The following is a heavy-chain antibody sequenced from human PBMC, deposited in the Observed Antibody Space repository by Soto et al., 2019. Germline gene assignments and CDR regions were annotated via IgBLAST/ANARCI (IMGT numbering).Heavy chain of an antibody. D-gene: IGHD1-1*01. V-gene: IGHV1-8*01. Sequence: QVQQVQSGTEVKKPGASVKVSCKASGYTFTSYDINWVRQATGQGLEWMGWMNPNSGNTGYAQKFQGRVTMTRNTSISTAYMELSSLKSEDTAVYYCARERTGTTSMDVWGQGTTVTVSS. J-gene: IGHJ6*02. CDR3: ARERTGTTSMDV. CDR1: GYTFTSYD. CDR2: MNPNSGNT.